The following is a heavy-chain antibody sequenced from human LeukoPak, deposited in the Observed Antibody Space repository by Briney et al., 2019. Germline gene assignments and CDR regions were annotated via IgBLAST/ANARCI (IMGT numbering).Heavy chain of an antibody. CDR3: ATSIAVAGVGAFDI. Sequence: SETLSLTCAVYGGSFSGYYWSWIRQTPAKGLEWIGHIYYNGRTNYNPSLKSRVTISVDTSKNQFSLKLSSVTAADTAVYYCATSIAVAGVGAFDIWGQGTMVTVSS. J-gene: IGHJ3*02. D-gene: IGHD6-19*01. CDR1: GGSFSGYY. CDR2: IYYNGRT. V-gene: IGHV4-59*08.